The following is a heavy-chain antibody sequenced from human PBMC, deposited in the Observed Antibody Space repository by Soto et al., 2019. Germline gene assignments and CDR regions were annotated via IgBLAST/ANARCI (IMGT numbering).Heavy chain of an antibody. CDR2: ISHTGAT. CDR1: GGSFSGYF. V-gene: IGHV4-34*01. CDR3: ARETYHYDSDAYKKSRVFVS. J-gene: IGHJ4*02. Sequence: SETLSLTCDVYGGSFSGYFWGWIRQSPEKGLEWIGEISHTGATNYNASFKSRVIISLDSSKNQFSLRLNSVTAADTGVYFCARETYHYDSDAYKKSRVFVSWGAGTLVSVYS. D-gene: IGHD3-22*01.